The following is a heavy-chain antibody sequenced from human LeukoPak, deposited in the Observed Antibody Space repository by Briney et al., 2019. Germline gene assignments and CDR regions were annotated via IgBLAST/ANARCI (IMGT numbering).Heavy chain of an antibody. CDR2: INHSGST. CDR3: AIHIVVVPAAKKKNWFDP. V-gene: IGHV4-34*01. J-gene: IGHJ5*02. Sequence: SETLSLTCAVYGGSFSGYYWSWIRQPPGKGLEWIGEINHSGSTNHNPSLKSRVTISVDTSKNQFSLKLSSVTAADTTVYYCAIHIVVVPAAKKKNWFDPWGREPWSPSPQ. D-gene: IGHD2-2*01. CDR1: GGSFSGYY.